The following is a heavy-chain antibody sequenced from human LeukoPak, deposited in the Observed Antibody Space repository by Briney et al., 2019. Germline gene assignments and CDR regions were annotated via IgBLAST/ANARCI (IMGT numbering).Heavy chain of an antibody. CDR3: ARDYLAYCGGDCYSGYDD. CDR1: GYTFTSSA. Sequence: ASVKVSCKASGYTFTSSAISWVRQAPGQGLEWMGWISAYNGNTNYAQKLQGRVTMTTDTSTSTAYMELRSLRSDDTAVYYCARDYLAYCGGDCYSGYDDWGQGTLVTVSS. V-gene: IGHV1-18*01. D-gene: IGHD2-21*02. J-gene: IGHJ4*02. CDR2: ISAYNGNT.